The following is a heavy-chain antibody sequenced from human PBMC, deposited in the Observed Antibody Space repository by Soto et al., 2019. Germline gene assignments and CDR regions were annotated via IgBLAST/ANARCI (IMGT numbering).Heavy chain of an antibody. D-gene: IGHD1-26*01. CDR1: EFTLRSYV. CDR3: ARDDGGESGRSTFDN. Sequence: GASRRRSCTASEFTLRSYVMHWVRQTPGKGLEWGEVMWWHGKDKFYADAVKGRFTIYRDNSNNTLYLQMNSLRAEDTAVYHCARDDGGESGRSTFDNWGQGILVTGSS. J-gene: IGHJ4*02. CDR2: MWWHGKDK. V-gene: IGHV3-33*01.